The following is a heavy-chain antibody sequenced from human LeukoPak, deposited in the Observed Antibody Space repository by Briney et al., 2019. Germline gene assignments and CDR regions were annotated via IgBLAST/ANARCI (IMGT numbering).Heavy chain of an antibody. Sequence: SETLSLTCAVYGGSFSGYYWSWIRQPPGKGLEWIGEINHSGSTNYNPSLKSRVTISVDTSKNQFSLKLSSVTAADTAVYYCARGAGNYYYMDVWGKGTTVTVSS. CDR3: ARGAGNYYYMDV. J-gene: IGHJ6*03. CDR2: INHSGST. CDR1: GGSFSGYY. V-gene: IGHV4-34*01.